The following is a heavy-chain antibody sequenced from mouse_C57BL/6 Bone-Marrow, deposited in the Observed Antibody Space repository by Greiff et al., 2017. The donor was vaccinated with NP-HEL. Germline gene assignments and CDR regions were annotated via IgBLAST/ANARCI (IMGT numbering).Heavy chain of an antibody. CDR1: GFTFSDYG. Sequence: EVMLVESGGGLVKPGGSLKLSCAASGFTFSDYGMHWVRQAPEKGLEWVAYISSGSSTIYYADTVKGRFTISRDNAKNTLFLQLTRLRSEDTAMYYCARQYYGSKRNYFDYWGQGTTLTVSS. J-gene: IGHJ2*01. CDR2: ISSGSSTI. V-gene: IGHV5-17*01. D-gene: IGHD1-1*01. CDR3: ARQYYGSKRNYFDY.